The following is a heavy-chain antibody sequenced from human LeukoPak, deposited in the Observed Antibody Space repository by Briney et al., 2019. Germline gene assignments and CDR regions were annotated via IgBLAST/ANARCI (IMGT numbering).Heavy chain of an antibody. CDR3: ARHGGSYTFDY. V-gene: IGHV4-39*01. CDR2: ICYSGST. D-gene: IGHD1-26*01. Sequence: SETLSLTCTVSGGSISSSNYCWGWIRQPPGKGLEWIGSICYSGSTFYNPSLKSRGTLLVDTPKNQFSLRVSSVTAADTAVYYCARHGGSYTFDYWGQGTLVTVSS. J-gene: IGHJ4*02. CDR1: GGSISSSNYC.